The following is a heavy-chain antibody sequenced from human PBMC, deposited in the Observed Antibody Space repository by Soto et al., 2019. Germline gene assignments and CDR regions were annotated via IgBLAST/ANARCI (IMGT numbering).Heavy chain of an antibody. CDR1: GFTFNNYA. J-gene: IGHJ4*02. CDR3: AKIGRFGVVIEHFDS. CDR2: ISGSGSST. Sequence: EVQLLESGGGLVQPGGSLRLSCAASGFTFNNYAMNWVRQAPGKGLEWVSTISGSGSSTYYAGSVKGRFTISRDNSKSTLYLQMNSLRDEDTAVYYCAKIGRFGVVIEHFDSWGQGTLVTVSS. D-gene: IGHD3-3*01. V-gene: IGHV3-23*01.